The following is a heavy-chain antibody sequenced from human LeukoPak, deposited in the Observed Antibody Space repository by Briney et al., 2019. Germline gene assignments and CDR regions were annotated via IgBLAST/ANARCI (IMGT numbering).Heavy chain of an antibody. J-gene: IGHJ4*02. CDR1: GDSIRRNY. CDR2: IHYSGNT. CDR3: AAYRSGTHYNSYYFDD. D-gene: IGHD3-10*01. V-gene: IGHV4-59*08. Sequence: SETLSLTCGISGDSIRRNYWSWIRQPPGKGLEWIGYIHYSGNTNYNASLKSRGSISVDTSKNQFSLKLTSVTAADTAVYYCAAYRSGTHYNSYYFDDWGQGTLVIVSS.